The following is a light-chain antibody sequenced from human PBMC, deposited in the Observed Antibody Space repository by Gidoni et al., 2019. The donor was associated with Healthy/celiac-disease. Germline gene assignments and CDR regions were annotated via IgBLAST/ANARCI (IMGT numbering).Light chain of an antibody. CDR3: QQSYSTPLT. V-gene: IGKV1-39*01. CDR2: AAS. Sequence: DIQMTQSPSSLSASVGDRVTITCRASQSISSYLNWYQQKPGKAPKLLIYAASSLQSGVPSRFSGSGSGTDFTHTISSLQPEDFATYYCQQSYSTPLTFGGGTKVGIK. CDR1: QSISSY. J-gene: IGKJ4*01.